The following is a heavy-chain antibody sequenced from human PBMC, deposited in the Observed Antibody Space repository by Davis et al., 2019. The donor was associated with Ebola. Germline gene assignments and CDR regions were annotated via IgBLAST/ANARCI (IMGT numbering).Heavy chain of an antibody. D-gene: IGHD5-24*01. Sequence: PGGSLRLSCAVYGGSFSGYFWSWIRQPPGKGLEWIGDITHSGSTNYNPSLKSRVTISVDTSKNQFSLNLSSVTAADTAVYYCARVSRGLQFWGQGTLVTVSS. CDR1: GGSFSGYF. CDR3: ARVSRGLQF. J-gene: IGHJ4*02. CDR2: ITHSGST. V-gene: IGHV4-34*01.